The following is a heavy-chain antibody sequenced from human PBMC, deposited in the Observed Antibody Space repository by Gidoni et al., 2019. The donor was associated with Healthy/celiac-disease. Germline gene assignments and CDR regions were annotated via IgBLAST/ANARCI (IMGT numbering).Heavy chain of an antibody. Sequence: QVQLQPWGSGLLKPSETLSLTCAVYGGSFRGYYCLWIRQPPGKGLEWIGEINHSGSTNYNPSLKSRVTISVDTSKNQFALKLSSVTAADTAVYYCARYSSSWYGRAFDIWGQGTMVTVSS. CDR3: ARYSSSWYGRAFDI. CDR2: INHSGST. J-gene: IGHJ3*02. D-gene: IGHD6-13*01. V-gene: IGHV4-34*01. CDR1: GGSFRGYY.